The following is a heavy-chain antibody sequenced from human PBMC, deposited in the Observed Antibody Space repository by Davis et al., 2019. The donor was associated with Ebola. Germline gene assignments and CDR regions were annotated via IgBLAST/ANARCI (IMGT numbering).Heavy chain of an antibody. Sequence: SETLSLTCTVSGGSISGYYWSWMRQPPGKGLEWIGYMYYSGSTNYNPSLKSRVTISVDTSKNQFSLKLSSVTAADTAVYYCARYLRYSSSWDYWGQGTLVTVSS. CDR3: ARYLRYSSSWDY. J-gene: IGHJ4*02. CDR1: GGSISGYY. D-gene: IGHD6-6*01. CDR2: MYYSGST. V-gene: IGHV4-59*01.